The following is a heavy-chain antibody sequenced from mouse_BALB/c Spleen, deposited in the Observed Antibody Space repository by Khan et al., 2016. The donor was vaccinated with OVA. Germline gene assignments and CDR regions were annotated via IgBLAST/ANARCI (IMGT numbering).Heavy chain of an antibody. CDR1: GYTFTDYN. CDR2: IYPNSGGT. D-gene: IGHD1-2*01. J-gene: IGHJ3*01. Sequence: VQLQQSGPELVKPGASVKISCKASGYTFTDYNMDWVKQSHGKSLECIGYIYPNSGGTGYNQKFKTKATLTVDISSSTAYMELRSLTSEDSAGYYCTRSGDGSFAFWGQGTLVTVSA. CDR3: TRSGDGSFAF. V-gene: IGHV1S29*02.